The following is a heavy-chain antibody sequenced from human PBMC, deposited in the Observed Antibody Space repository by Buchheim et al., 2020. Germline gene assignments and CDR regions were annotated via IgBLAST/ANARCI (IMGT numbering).Heavy chain of an antibody. Sequence: QVQLQESGPGLVKPSQTLSLTCAISGDSVSSNSVTWNWIRQSPSRGLEWLGRTFYRFKWNNDYAVSVKSRITINPDTSKNQVSLQLNSVTPEDTAVYYCARRFRAAAGNWFDPWGQGTL. V-gene: IGHV6-1*01. D-gene: IGHD6-13*01. CDR1: GDSVSSNSVT. J-gene: IGHJ5*02. CDR3: ARRFRAAAGNWFDP. CDR2: TFYRFKWNN.